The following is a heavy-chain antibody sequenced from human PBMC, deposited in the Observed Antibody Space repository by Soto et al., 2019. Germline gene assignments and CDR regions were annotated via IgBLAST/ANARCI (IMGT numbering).Heavy chain of an antibody. Sequence: EVQLVESGGGLVQPGGSLRLSCVGSGLTLSDAWMNWVRQIPGKGPGWVGRIKTKSDGAVTDYAALAKGRFTISRDDSENTVYLQMNSLKTEDTAVYYCAREWFGDFVWGQGTLVTVSS. CDR2: IKTKSDGAVT. V-gene: IGHV3-15*05. J-gene: IGHJ4*02. D-gene: IGHD3-10*01. CDR3: AREWFGDFV. CDR1: GLTLSDAW.